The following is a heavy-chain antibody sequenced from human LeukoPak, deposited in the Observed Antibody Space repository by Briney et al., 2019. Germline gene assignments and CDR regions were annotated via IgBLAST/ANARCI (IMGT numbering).Heavy chain of an antibody. J-gene: IGHJ3*02. V-gene: IGHV3-30-3*01. CDR3: ARERQDTIVHSGAFDI. D-gene: IGHD3-10*01. CDR1: GFTFSTYF. CDR2: IASDGSHT. Sequence: PGGSLRLSCAASGFTFSTYFMHWVRQAPGKGLEWVAVIASDGSHTFYVESVKGRFTISRDNSKNTPYLQMNSLRAEDTAVYFCARERQDTIVHSGAFDIWGQGTMVTVSS.